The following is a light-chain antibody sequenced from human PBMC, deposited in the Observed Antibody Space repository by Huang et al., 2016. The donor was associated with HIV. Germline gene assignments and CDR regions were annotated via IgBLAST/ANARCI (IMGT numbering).Light chain of an antibody. J-gene: IGKJ5*01. Sequence: EIVLTQSPGTLSLSPGERATLSCRARQSISGTDLARYQQRLGQSPRLLIYGASSRATGVPDRFSGSGSGTDFILTISRLEPEDFAIYYCQQYGNTITFGQGTRLETK. CDR2: GAS. CDR1: QSISGTD. CDR3: QQYGNTIT. V-gene: IGKV3-20*01.